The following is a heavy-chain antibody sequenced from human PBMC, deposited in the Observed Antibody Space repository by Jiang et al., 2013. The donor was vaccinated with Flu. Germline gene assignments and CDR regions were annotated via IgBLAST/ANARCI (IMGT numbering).Heavy chain of an antibody. CDR1: GFTFSSYG. V-gene: IGHV3-30*18. D-gene: IGHD5-18*01. CDR2: ISYDGSNK. J-gene: IGHJ4*02. Sequence: PGRSLRLSCAASGFTFSSYGMHWVRQAPGKGLEWVAVISYDGSNKYYADSVKGRFTISRDNSKNTLYLQMNSLRAEDTAVYYCAKNDRPIQLWLSVDYWGQGTLVTVSS. CDR3: AKNDRPIQLWLSVDY.